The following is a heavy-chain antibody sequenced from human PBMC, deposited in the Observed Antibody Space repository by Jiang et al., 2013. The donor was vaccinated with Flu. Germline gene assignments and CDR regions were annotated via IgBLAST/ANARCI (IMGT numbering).Heavy chain of an antibody. Sequence: EWMGGESSLSLVQQTNAQRFQGRLTITADESTSTAYMELNSLRSEDTAIYYCARGLAGAFNFDFWGQGTLVTVSS. CDR2: ESSLSLVQ. V-gene: IGHV1-69*01. D-gene: IGHD1-26*01. J-gene: IGHJ4*02. CDR3: ARGLAGAFNFDF.